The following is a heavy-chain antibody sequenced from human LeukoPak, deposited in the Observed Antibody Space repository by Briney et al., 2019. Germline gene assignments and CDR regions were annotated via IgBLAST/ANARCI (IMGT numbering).Heavy chain of an antibody. Sequence: GGSLRLSCTTSGFSFGDYAMSWVRQAPGRGLEWVGFIRSKAFGGAAEYAASVRGRFTISRDDSKSIAYLHMNSPEAEDTAVYYCARAPYANYVNLDWCGQGTLVTVSS. J-gene: IGHJ4*02. CDR3: ARAPYANYVNLDW. V-gene: IGHV3-49*04. CDR1: GFSFGDYA. D-gene: IGHD4/OR15-4a*01. CDR2: IRSKAFGGAA.